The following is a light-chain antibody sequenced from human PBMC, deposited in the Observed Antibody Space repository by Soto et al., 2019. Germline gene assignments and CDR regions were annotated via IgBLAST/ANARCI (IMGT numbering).Light chain of an antibody. CDR2: DVY. Sequence: QSALTQPASVSGSPGQSITISCTGTTSDVGAYNYVSWYQQRPGEAPKIIIFDVYNRPSGISARFSGSKSVNTASLTISGLRAEDEADYYCSSYTSTNTLVFGGGTQLTVL. CDR3: SSYTSTNTLV. J-gene: IGLJ3*02. CDR1: TSDVGAYNY. V-gene: IGLV2-14*01.